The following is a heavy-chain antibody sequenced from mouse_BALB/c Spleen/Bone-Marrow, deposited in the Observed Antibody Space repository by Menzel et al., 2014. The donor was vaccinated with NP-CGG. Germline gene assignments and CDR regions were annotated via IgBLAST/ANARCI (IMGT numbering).Heavy chain of an antibody. Sequence: QVQLQQPGAELVKPGASVKLSCKASGYTFTSYRMHWVKQRPGQGLEWIGEIDPSDSYTNYNQKFKGKATLTVDKSSSTAYVQLSSLTSEDSAVYYCARYGGYFPWFAYWGQGTLVTVSA. J-gene: IGHJ3*01. CDR1: GYTFTSYR. D-gene: IGHD2-3*01. V-gene: IGHV1-69*02. CDR3: ARYGGYFPWFAY. CDR2: IDPSDSYT.